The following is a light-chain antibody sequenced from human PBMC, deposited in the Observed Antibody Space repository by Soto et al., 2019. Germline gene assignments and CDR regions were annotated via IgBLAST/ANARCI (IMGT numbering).Light chain of an antibody. CDR3: QSYDSSLSGYV. CDR2: GNS. Sequence: QSVLTQPPSVSGAPGQRVTISCTGRSSNIGAGYDVRWCQQLPGTAPKLLIYGNSNRPSGVPDRFSGSKSGTSASLAITGLQAEDEADYYCQSYDSSLSGYVFGTGTKVTVL. CDR1: SSNIGAGYD. V-gene: IGLV1-40*01. J-gene: IGLJ1*01.